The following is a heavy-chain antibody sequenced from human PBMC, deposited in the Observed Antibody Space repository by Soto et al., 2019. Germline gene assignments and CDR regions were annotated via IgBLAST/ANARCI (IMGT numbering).Heavy chain of an antibody. CDR1: GGTFSSYT. CDR2: IIPILGIA. J-gene: IGHJ6*03. V-gene: IGHV1-69*04. CDR3: ARELGISSYYYYYMDV. D-gene: IGHD7-27*01. Sequence: SVKVSCKASGGTFSSYTISWVRQAPGQGLEWMGRIIPILGIANYAQKFQGRVAITADKSTSTAYMELSSLRSEDTAVYYCARELGISSYYYYYMDVWGKGTTVTVSS.